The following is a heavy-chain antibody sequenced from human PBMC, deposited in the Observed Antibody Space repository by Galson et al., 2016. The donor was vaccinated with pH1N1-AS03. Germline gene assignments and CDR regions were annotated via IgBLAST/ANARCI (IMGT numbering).Heavy chain of an antibody. CDR1: GFTFSMSY. CDR3: ASAGYHTPSYHY. Sequence: LRLSCAASGFTFSMSYIHWVRQPPGKGLEWIGEVHYSGTTSYNPSLNSLVTMSIDKSNNQFSLNLGSVTAADTAVYFCASAGYHTPSYHYWGQGALVTVSS. D-gene: IGHD3-16*02. V-gene: IGHV4-34*01. CDR2: VHYSGTT. J-gene: IGHJ4*02.